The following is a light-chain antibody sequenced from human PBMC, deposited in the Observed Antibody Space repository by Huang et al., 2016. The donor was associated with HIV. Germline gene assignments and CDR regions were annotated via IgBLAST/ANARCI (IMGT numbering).Light chain of an antibody. CDR3: QQYNNWPLLT. V-gene: IGKV3-15*01. Sequence: EIAMTQSPATLSVSPGERATLSCRASQSVSSNLAWYQQKPGQAPRLLIYGASTRATGSPARFSGSGSGTEFTLTISSLQSEDFADYYCQQYNNWPLLTFGPGTKVDIK. CDR1: QSVSSN. J-gene: IGKJ3*01. CDR2: GAS.